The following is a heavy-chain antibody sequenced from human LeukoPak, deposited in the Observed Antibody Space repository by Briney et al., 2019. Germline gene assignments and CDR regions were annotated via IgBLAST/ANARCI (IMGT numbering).Heavy chain of an antibody. CDR2: INPSGGST. Sequence: ASVKVSCKASRSIFTSYFMHWVRQAPGQGVEWMGLINPSGGSTRYAQKFQGRVTMTRDKSTSTVYMELSSLRSEDTAVYYCAKALPHRRLMDTTMEQHWFDRWGQGTLVTVSS. J-gene: IGHJ5*02. CDR3: AKALPHRRLMDTTMEQHWFDR. V-gene: IGHV1-46*01. CDR1: RSIFTSYF. D-gene: IGHD5-18*01.